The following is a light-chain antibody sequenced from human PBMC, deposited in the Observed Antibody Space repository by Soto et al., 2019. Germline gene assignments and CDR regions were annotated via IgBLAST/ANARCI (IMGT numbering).Light chain of an antibody. CDR1: SSNIGNNY. CDR2: DDS. Sequence: SVLTQPPSVSAAPGQKVTISCSGSSSNIGNNYVSWYQQLPGTVPTLLIYDDSKRPSEIRDRFSGSKSGTSATLAITGLQTGDEADYYCGTWDSSLSAYVFGTGTKVTVL. J-gene: IGLJ1*01. CDR3: GTWDSSLSAYV. V-gene: IGLV1-51*01.